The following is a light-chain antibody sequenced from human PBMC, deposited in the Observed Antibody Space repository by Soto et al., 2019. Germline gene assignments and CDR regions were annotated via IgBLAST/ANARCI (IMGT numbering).Light chain of an antibody. CDR2: GAS. CDR1: QSVSSY. V-gene: IGKV3-11*01. J-gene: IGKJ5*01. Sequence: EIVLTQSPATLSLSPGERATLSCRASQSVSSYLAWYQQKPGQAPRLLTYGASTRATGIPARFSGSGSGTDFTLTISSLEPEDFAVYYCQQRSNWPPTFGQGTRLEIK. CDR3: QQRSNWPPT.